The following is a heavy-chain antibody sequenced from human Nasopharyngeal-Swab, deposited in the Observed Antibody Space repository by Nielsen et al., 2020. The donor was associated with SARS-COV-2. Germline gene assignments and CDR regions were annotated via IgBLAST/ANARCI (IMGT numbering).Heavy chain of an antibody. J-gene: IGHJ4*02. CDR3: ARAQWLRLDQ. CDR1: GFPFSIYT. D-gene: IGHD5-12*01. CDR2: IYYSGST. Sequence: GSLRLSCSSSGFPFSIYTINWIRQPPGKGLELFWSIYYSGSTNYNPSLKSRVTISLDTSKNQFSLRLNSVTAADTAVYYCARAQWLRLDQWGQGTLVTVSS. V-gene: IGHV4-59*01.